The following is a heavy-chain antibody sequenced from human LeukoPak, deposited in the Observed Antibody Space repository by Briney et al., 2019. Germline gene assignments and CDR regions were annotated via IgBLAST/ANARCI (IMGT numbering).Heavy chain of an antibody. J-gene: IGHJ4*02. CDR1: GGSISSYY. V-gene: IGHV4-59*08. CDR3: ARGTQWLGLYYFDY. CDR2: IYYSGST. Sequence: SETLSLTCTVSGGSISSYYWSWIRQPPGKGLEWIGYIYYSGSTNYNPSLKSRVTISVDTSKNQFSLKLSSVTAADTAVYYCARGTQWLGLYYFDYWGQGTLVTVSS. D-gene: IGHD6-19*01.